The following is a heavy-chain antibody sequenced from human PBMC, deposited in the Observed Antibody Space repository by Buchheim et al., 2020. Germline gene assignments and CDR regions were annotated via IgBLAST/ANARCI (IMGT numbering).Heavy chain of an antibody. Sequence: EVQLVESGGGLVQPGGSLRLSCAASGFTVSSNYMSWVRQAPGKGLEWVSVIYSGGSTYYADSAMGRFTISRDNSKNTPHLQMNSLRAEDTAVYYCARVSNTAVAAKGNWFDPWGQGTL. D-gene: IGHD6-19*01. CDR1: GFTVSSNY. CDR3: ARVSNTAVAAKGNWFDP. V-gene: IGHV3-66*01. J-gene: IGHJ5*02. CDR2: IYSGGST.